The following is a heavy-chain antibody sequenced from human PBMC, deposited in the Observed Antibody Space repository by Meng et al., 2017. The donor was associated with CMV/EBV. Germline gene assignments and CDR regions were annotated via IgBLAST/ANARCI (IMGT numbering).Heavy chain of an antibody. Sequence: ASVKVSCKASGDIFSSSYVHWVRQAPGQGLGWVGMVGLKGERPKYAQKFKGRVTLTRDTSTSTVYMELSSLVSEDTAVYYCARMFAASSGWLDPWGQGTLVTVSS. D-gene: IGHD6-6*01. CDR1: GDIFSSSY. V-gene: IGHV1-46*01. CDR3: ARMFAASSGWLDP. CDR2: VGLKGERP. J-gene: IGHJ5*02.